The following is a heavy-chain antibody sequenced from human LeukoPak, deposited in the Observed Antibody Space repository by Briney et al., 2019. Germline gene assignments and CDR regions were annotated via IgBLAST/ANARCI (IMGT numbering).Heavy chain of an antibody. CDR2: IYYRGST. CDR3: ARTTENYGYYFDY. Sequence: KPSETLSLTCTVSSGSINFYYWSWIRQTPGKGLEWIGYIYYRGSTNYNPSLKSRVTISVDTPKNQFSLNLSSVTAADTAIYYCARTTENYGYYFDYWGQGAQVTVSS. J-gene: IGHJ4*02. D-gene: IGHD1-7*01. CDR1: SGSINFYY. V-gene: IGHV4-59*01.